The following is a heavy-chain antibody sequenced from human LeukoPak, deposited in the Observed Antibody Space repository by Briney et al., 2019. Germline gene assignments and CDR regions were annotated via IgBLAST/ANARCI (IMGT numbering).Heavy chain of an antibody. Sequence: GGPLRLSCAASGFTVSNNYTNWVRQAPGKGLEWVSGINWNGDSTDYADSVKGRFTISRDNAKNSLYLQMNSLRAEDTALYYCARDLRVVITGSFDSWGQGTLVTVSS. D-gene: IGHD3-22*01. CDR2: INWNGDST. CDR3: ARDLRVVITGSFDS. J-gene: IGHJ4*02. V-gene: IGHV3-20*04. CDR1: GFTVSNNY.